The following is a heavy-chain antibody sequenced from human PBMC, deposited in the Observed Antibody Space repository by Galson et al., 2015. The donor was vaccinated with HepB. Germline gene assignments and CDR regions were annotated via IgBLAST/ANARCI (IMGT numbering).Heavy chain of an antibody. CDR1: GASISSDYW. CDR3: ARAWPAGC. J-gene: IGHJ4*02. CDR2: IYQTEDT. D-gene: IGHD6-19*01. V-gene: IGHV4-4*02. Sequence: SETLSLTCAVSGASISSDYWWTWVRQPPGKGLDWIGEIYQTEDTNYNPSLRSRVTISMDKSKNQFSLQLSSVTAADTAIYYCARAWPAGCWGQGTLVTVSS.